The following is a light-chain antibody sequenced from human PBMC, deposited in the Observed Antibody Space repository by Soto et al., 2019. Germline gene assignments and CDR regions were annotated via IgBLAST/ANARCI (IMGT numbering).Light chain of an antibody. J-gene: IGKJ5*01. V-gene: IGKV3D-20*02. CDR3: QQRSSWPPVT. CDR2: GAS. Sequence: EIVLTQSPGTLSLSPGERATFSCRASQSLYSGFLAWYQQRPGQAPRLLIYGASSRATGIPDRFSGSGSGTDFTLTISSLEPEDFAVYYCQQRSSWPPVTFGQGTRLEIK. CDR1: QSLYSGF.